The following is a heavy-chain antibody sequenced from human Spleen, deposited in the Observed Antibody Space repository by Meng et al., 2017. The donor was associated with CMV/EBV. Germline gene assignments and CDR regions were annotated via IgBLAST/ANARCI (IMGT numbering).Heavy chain of an antibody. CDR2: IYYSGST. J-gene: IGHJ4*02. V-gene: IGHV4-39*02. CDR3: AREAYLDGTGFRRSYSDS. D-gene: IGHD1-7*01. CDR1: GGSISSSSYY. Sequence: SETLSLTCTVSGGSISSSSYYWGWIRQPPGKGLEWIGSIYYSGSTYYNPSLKSRVTISVDTSKNQFSLKLSSVTAADTAVYYCAREAYLDGTGFRRSYSDSWGQGTLVTVSS.